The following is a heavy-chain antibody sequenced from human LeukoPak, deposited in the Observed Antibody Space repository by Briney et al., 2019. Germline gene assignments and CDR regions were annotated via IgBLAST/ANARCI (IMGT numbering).Heavy chain of an antibody. CDR1: GITLSNYG. V-gene: IGHV3-23*01. Sequence: GGSLRLSCAVSGITLSNYGMSWVRRAPGKGLEWVAGIGGSGVGTNYADSVKGRFIISRDNAKNTLYLQMGSLRVEDTAVYFCAKRGVVIRVILVGFHKEAYYFDSWGQGALVTVSS. CDR2: IGGSGVGT. CDR3: AKRGVVIRVILVGFHKEAYYFDS. J-gene: IGHJ4*02. D-gene: IGHD3-22*01.